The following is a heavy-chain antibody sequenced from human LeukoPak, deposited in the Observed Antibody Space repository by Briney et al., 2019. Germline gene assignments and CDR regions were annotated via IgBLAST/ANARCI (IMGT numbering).Heavy chain of an antibody. J-gene: IGHJ4*02. CDR3: ARSTYSSSSYYFDH. CDR2: IWSDGINK. CDR1: GFTFSNYG. D-gene: IGHD6-13*01. V-gene: IGHV3-33*01. Sequence: GGSLRLSCAASGFTFSNYGIHWVRQAPGKGLEWVAVIWSDGINKYYVDSVKGRFTISRDNSKNTLYLQMNSPRADDTAVYYCARSTYSSSSYYFDHWGQGSLVTVSS.